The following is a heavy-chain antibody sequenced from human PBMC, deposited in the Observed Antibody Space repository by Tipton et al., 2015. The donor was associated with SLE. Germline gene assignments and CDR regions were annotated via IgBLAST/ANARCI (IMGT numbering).Heavy chain of an antibody. CDR1: GFTFSSYG. CDR2: IRYDGSNK. V-gene: IGHV3-30*02. CDR3: APRGIVGVTTSFDV. Sequence: SLRLSCAASGFTFSSYGMHWVRQAPGKGLEWVAFIRYDGSNKYYADSVKGRFTLSMNNSKNTLYLQMNSLRAEDTAVVYCAPRGIVGVTTSFDVCGQGALVTVPS. D-gene: IGHD3-22*01. J-gene: IGHJ4*02.